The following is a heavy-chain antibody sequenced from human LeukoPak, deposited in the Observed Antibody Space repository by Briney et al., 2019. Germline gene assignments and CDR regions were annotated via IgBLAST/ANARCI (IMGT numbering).Heavy chain of an antibody. CDR3: AGGGFIAAAGFDY. V-gene: IGHV4-34*01. CDR2: INHSGST. CDR1: GGSFSGYY. D-gene: IGHD6-13*01. J-gene: IGHJ4*02. Sequence: KPSETLSLTCAVYGGSFSGYYWSWIRPPPGKGLEWIGEINHSGSTNYNPSLKSRVTISVDTSKNQFSLKLSSVTAADTAVYYCAGGGFIAAAGFDYWGQGTLVTVSS.